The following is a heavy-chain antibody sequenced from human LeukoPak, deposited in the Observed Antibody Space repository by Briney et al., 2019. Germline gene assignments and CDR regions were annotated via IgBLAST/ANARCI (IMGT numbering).Heavy chain of an antibody. CDR3: TREYYVWGSYSIGY. J-gene: IGHJ4*02. Sequence: PGGSLRLSCTASGFTFGDSAMSWVRQAPGKGLEWVGFIRSKAYGGTTEYAASVKGRFTISRDDSKSIAYLQMNSLKTEDTAVYYCTREYYVWGSYSIGYWGQGTLVTVS. CDR2: IRSKAYGGTT. D-gene: IGHD3-16*01. CDR1: GFTFGDSA. V-gene: IGHV3-49*04.